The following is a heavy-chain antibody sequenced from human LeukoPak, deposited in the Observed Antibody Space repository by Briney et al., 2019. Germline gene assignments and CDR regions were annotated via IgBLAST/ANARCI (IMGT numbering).Heavy chain of an antibody. Sequence: GAPVKASCKASGGTFSSYAISWVRQAPGQGLEWMGGIIPIFGTANYAQKFQGRVTITADESTSTAYMELSSLRSEDTAVYYCARGSIGYCSGGSCYSGHYWGQGTLVTVSS. CDR1: GGTFSSYA. J-gene: IGHJ4*02. CDR3: ARGSIGYCSGGSCYSGHY. D-gene: IGHD2-15*01. V-gene: IGHV1-69*13. CDR2: IIPIFGTA.